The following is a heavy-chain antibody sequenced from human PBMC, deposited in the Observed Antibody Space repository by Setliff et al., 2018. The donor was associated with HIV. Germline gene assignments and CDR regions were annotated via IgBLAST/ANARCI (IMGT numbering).Heavy chain of an antibody. CDR3: ARGTGAQYGYYFDY. D-gene: IGHD4-17*01. J-gene: IGHJ4*02. Sequence: SETLSLTCSISGGSISSSAYYWTWIRQSPGKGLEWIGYIHYSGSTDYNPSLKSRSSISINKSKKQFFLRLNSVTAADTAVYYCARGTGAQYGYYFDYWGQGTLVTVSS. CDR1: GGSISSSAYY. V-gene: IGHV4-31*03. CDR2: IHYSGST.